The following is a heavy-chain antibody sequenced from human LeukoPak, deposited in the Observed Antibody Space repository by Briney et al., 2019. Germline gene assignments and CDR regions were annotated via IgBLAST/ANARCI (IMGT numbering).Heavy chain of an antibody. J-gene: IGHJ3*02. CDR3: ATPYSGGYHGLDI. V-gene: IGHV4-39*01. D-gene: IGHD1-26*01. CDR1: GGSISSSTYY. Sequence: SETLSLTCTVSGGSISSSTYYWGWIRQPPGKGLQWIGSIYYSGSTYYNPSLKSRVTISVDTSKNQFSLKLNSVTAADTAVYYCATPYSGGYHGLDIWGQGTMVTVSS. CDR2: IYYSGST.